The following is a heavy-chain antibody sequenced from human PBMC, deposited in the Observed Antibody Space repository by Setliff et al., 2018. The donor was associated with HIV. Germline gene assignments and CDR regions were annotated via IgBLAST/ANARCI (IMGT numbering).Heavy chain of an antibody. V-gene: IGHV1-46*01. CDR1: GXXFTSYH. CDR3: ARDLSISNPYYDILTGPGVY. J-gene: IGHJ4*02. Sequence: ASVKVSCKASGXXFTSYHMYWVRQAPGQGLEWMGSINPSGGSTSYAQKFQGRVTMTRDTSTSTVYVELSSLRSEDTAVYYCARDLSISNPYYDILTGPGVYWGQGTLVTVSS. D-gene: IGHD3-9*01. CDR2: INPSGGST.